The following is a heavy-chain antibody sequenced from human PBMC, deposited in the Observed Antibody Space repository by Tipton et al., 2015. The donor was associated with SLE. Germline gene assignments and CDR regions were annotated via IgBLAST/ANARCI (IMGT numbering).Heavy chain of an antibody. CDR2: IESKTDGGAT. J-gene: IGHJ3*02. CDR1: GFIFSNAW. D-gene: IGHD3-16*01. V-gene: IGHV3-15*04. CDR3: SRDMGEDGAFDI. Sequence: GSLRLSCAASGFIFSNAWMSWVRQAPGKGLEWVGRIESKTDGGATDYAAPVKGRFTISRDNSKNTLYLQMNSLKTEDTAVYYCSRDMGEDGAFDIWGQGTMVTVSS.